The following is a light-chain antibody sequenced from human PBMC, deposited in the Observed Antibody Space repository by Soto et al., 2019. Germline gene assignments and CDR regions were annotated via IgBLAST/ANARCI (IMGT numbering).Light chain of an antibody. CDR1: QSITSF. CDR2: GAS. J-gene: IGKJ3*01. CDR3: LQTYRTPFT. V-gene: IGKV1-39*01. Sequence: DIQMTQSPSSLSASVGDRVTITCRASQSITSFLSWYQHKPGKAPKLLIYGASSLHRGVPSRFSGSGSGTDFTLTISSLQPGDFATYYCLQTYRTPFTVGPGTTVDLK.